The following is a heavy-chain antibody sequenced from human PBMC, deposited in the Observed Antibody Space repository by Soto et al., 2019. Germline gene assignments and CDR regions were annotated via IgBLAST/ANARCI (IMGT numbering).Heavy chain of an antibody. CDR3: ARDFTVVRGGRDPAFDI. D-gene: IGHD3-10*01. CDR1: GYTFTGYY. V-gene: IGHV1-2*04. J-gene: IGHJ3*02. Sequence: GASVKVSCKASGYTFTGYYMHWVRQAPGQGLEWMGWINPNSGGTNYAQKFQGWVTMTRDTSISTAYMELSRLRSDDTAVYYCARDFTVVRGGRDPAFDIWGQGTMVTVSS. CDR2: INPNSGGT.